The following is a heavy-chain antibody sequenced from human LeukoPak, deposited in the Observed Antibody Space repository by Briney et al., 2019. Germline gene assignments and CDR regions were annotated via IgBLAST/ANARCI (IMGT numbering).Heavy chain of an antibody. V-gene: IGHV3-23*01. CDR3: AKDELLWFGESVVFDY. CDR1: GFTFSSYA. CDR2: ISGSGGNT. D-gene: IGHD3-10*01. Sequence: GGSLRLSCAASGFTFSSYAMSWVRRAPGKGLEWVSAISGSGGNTYYADSVKGRSTISRDNSKNTLYLQMNSLRAEDTAVYYCAKDELLWFGESVVFDYWGQGTLVTVSS. J-gene: IGHJ4*02.